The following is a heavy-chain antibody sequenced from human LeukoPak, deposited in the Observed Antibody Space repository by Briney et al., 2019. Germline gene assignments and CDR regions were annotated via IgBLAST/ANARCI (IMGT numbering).Heavy chain of an antibody. D-gene: IGHD3-22*01. CDR3: TTDWYYYDSSGYYPIF. CDR2: IKSKADGGTA. Sequence: GGSLRLSCAASGFPFSDVWMSWVRQAPGKGLEWVGRIKSKADGGTADYAAPLKGRFTFSRDDSKNTLYLQTNSLKTEDTAVYYCTTDWYYYDSSGYYPIFWGQGTLVTVSS. V-gene: IGHV3-15*01. CDR1: GFPFSDVW. J-gene: IGHJ4*02.